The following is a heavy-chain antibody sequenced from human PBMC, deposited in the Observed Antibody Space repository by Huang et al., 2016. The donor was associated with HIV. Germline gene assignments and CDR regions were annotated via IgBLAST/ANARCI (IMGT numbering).Heavy chain of an antibody. CDR1: GFSFSSCN. D-gene: IGHD6-13*01. CDR2: ISETGSVI. J-gene: IGHJ4*02. V-gene: IGHV3-48*01. CDR3: ARGYSSSWLYN. Sequence: CAASGFSFSSCNMNWVRQAPGKGLEWLSYISETGSVITYADSVKGRVTVSGDNAKNALYLQMDSLRAEDTAVYYCARGYSSSWLYNWGQGTLVTVSS.